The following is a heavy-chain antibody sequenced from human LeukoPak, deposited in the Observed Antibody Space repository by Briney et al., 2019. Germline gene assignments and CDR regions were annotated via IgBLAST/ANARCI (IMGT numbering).Heavy chain of an antibody. V-gene: IGHV6-1*01. CDR2: TYYRSKWYS. Sequence: SLTLSLTCAISGDRVSSNIAACTWIRQSPSRGLEWLGRTYYRSKWYSDYAVSVKSRITINPDTSKNQFSLQLNSVTPEDTAVYYCARAYGHLDFWGQGTLVTVSS. J-gene: IGHJ4*02. CDR1: GDRVSSNIAA. D-gene: IGHD4-17*01. CDR3: ARAYGHLDF.